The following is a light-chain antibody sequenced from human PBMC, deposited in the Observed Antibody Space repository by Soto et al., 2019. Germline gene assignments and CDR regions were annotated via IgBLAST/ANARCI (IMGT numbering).Light chain of an antibody. CDR1: QSVSSSY. CDR3: KQYGSSPPWT. CDR2: GAS. J-gene: IGKJ1*01. Sequence: EIVLTQSPGTLSLSPGERATLSCRASQSVSSSYLAWYQQQPGQAPRLLISGASSRATGIPDRFSGSGSGTDFTLTISRLEPEDFAVYYCKQYGSSPPWTFGQGTKVEIK. V-gene: IGKV3-20*01.